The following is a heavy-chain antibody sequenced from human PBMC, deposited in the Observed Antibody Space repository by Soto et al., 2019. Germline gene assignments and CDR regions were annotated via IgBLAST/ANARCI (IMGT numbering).Heavy chain of an antibody. CDR3: AREGQAPYYYYGMDV. CDR2: ISGYNGNT. V-gene: IGHV1-18*01. CDR1: GYTFTNYG. J-gene: IGHJ6*02. Sequence: ASAKVSCKASGYTFTNYGFSWVRQEKEQGLEWMGWISGYNGNTKYAEKFQGRVTMTTDTSTSTAHMELRSLRSDDTAVYYCAREGQAPYYYYGMDVWGQGTAVTVSS.